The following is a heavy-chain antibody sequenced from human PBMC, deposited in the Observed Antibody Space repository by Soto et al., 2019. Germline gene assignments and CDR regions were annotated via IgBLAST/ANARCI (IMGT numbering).Heavy chain of an antibody. D-gene: IGHD3-3*01. CDR3: ATRITVFGLLIPPFDP. CDR1: GGSVNGYY. Sequence: SETLSLTCAVYGGSVNGYYWNWIRQPPGKGLEWIGEINHTGGTHYNPSLKSRVTMSVDTSTNQFSLRLRSVTAADTAIYYCATRITVFGLLIPPFDPWGQGTQVTVSS. V-gene: IGHV4-34*01. J-gene: IGHJ5*02. CDR2: INHTGGT.